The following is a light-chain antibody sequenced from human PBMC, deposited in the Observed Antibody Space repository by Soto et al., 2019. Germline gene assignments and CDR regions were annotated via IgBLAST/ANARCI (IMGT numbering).Light chain of an antibody. CDR2: AAS. CDR3: QQCYSSPRT. CDR1: QSITTY. Sequence: DLQMTQSPSTLSASVGDRVTITCRASQSITTYVNWYQQKLGKAPTLLIYAASSLQSGVPSRFRGSGSGTDFTLTISSLQPEDFATYFCQQCYSSPRTFGQGTKVEI. V-gene: IGKV1-39*01. J-gene: IGKJ1*01.